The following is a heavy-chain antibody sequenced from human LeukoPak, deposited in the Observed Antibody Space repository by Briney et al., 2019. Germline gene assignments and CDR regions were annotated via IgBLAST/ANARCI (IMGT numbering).Heavy chain of an antibody. D-gene: IGHD6-19*01. CDR2: IYYSGST. CDR1: GGSISSSSYY. V-gene: IGHV4-39*07. CDR3: ARDSCVQWLATGYYYGMDV. Sequence: SETLSLTCTVSGGSISSSSYYWGWIRQPPGKGLEWIGSIYYSGSTYYNPSLKSRVTISVDTSKNQFSLKLSSVTAADTAVYYCARDSCVQWLATGYYYGMDVWAKGPRSPSP. J-gene: IGHJ6*02.